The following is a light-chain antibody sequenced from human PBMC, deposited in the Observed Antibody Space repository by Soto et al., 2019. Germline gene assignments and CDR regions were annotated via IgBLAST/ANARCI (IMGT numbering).Light chain of an antibody. Sequence: IVMTSSPATLSVSPGERATLSCRASQSVSSNLAWYEQKHGQVPSLLIFGASTRATGIPARFSGSGSGTELTLTISSLQSEDFAVYYCQQYKNWPITFGQGTRLEIK. J-gene: IGKJ5*01. CDR3: QQYKNWPIT. CDR1: QSVSSN. CDR2: GAS. V-gene: IGKV3-15*01.